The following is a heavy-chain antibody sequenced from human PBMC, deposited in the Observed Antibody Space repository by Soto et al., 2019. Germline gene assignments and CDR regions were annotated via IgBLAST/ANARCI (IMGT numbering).Heavy chain of an antibody. D-gene: IGHD3-10*02. CDR2: LYWDDDK. V-gene: IGHV2-5*02. CDR1: GFSLSTNGVG. Sequence: QITLKESGPTLVKPTQTLTLTCTFSGFSLSTNGVGVGWIRQPPGKALEWLALLYWDDDKRYSPSLKRRLTITKDTSKNRVVLTMTNMDPVDTATYYCAHSPRITMYDYWGQGTLVTVSS. J-gene: IGHJ4*02. CDR3: AHSPRITMYDY.